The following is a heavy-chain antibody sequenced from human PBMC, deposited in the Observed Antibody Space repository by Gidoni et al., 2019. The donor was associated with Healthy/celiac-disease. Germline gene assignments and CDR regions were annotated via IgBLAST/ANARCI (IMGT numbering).Heavy chain of an antibody. D-gene: IGHD5-18*01. Sequence: EVQLLESGGGLVQPGGSLRLSCAAPGFTFSSYAMSWVRQAPGKGLEWVSAISGSGGSTYYADSVKGRFTISRDNSKNTLYLQMNSLRAEDTAVYYCAKDSWIQLWQRGFDYWGQGTLVTVSS. CDR3: AKDSWIQLWQRGFDY. V-gene: IGHV3-23*01. J-gene: IGHJ4*02. CDR1: GFTFSSYA. CDR2: ISGSGGST.